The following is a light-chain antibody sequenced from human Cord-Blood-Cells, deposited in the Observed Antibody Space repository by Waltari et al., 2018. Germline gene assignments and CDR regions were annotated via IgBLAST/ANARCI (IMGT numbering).Light chain of an antibody. CDR3: YSAADNNWV. CDR1: VLAKKY. CDR2: KDS. J-gene: IGLJ3*02. V-gene: IGLV3-27*01. Sequence: SYELTQPSSVSVSPGQTARITCSGDVLAKKYARWFQQKPGQAPVLVIYKDSERPPGIPERFAGSSSGTTVTLTIGGAQVENEADYYCYSAADNNWVFGGGTKLTVL.